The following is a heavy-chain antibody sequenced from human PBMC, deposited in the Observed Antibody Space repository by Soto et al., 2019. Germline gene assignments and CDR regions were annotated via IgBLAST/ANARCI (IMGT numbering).Heavy chain of an antibody. V-gene: IGHV3-21*06. D-gene: IGHD4-17*01. CDR3: ARDLGQYGGYVDS. CDR1: GFTFSNSN. Sequence: GGSLRLSCEASGFTFSNSNMNWVRQAPGKGLEWVSSLSSSSSYIYYADSVKGRFTISRDNAKNSLYLQMNSLRVEDTAVYYCARDLGQYGGYVDSWGQGTLVTVSS. CDR2: LSSSSSYI. J-gene: IGHJ5*01.